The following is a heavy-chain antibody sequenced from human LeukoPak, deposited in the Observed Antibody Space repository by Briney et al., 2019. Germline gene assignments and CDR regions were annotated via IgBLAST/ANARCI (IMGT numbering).Heavy chain of an antibody. Sequence: GGLRLSCGASGFTFSSYSMNWARQAPGEGLGWVSYISSSSSTIYYADSVKGRFTISRDNAKNTLNLQMNSLRAEDTAVYYCARDLGQYYDTSDNWFDPWGQGTLVTVSS. CDR1: GFTFSSYS. J-gene: IGHJ5*02. CDR3: ARDLGQYYDTSDNWFDP. CDR2: ISSSSSTI. D-gene: IGHD3-22*01. V-gene: IGHV3-48*04.